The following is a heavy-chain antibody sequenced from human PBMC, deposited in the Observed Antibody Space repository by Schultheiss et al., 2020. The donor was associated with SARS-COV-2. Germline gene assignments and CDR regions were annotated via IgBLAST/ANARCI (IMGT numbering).Heavy chain of an antibody. Sequence: GESLKISCAASGFTFDDYAMHWVRQAPGKGLEWVSAISGSGGSTYYADSVKGRFTISRDNSKNTLYLQMNSLRAEDTAVYYCAKDLRSNYVDFDYWGQGTLVTVSS. CDR2: ISGSGGST. CDR1: GFTFDDYA. J-gene: IGHJ4*02. V-gene: IGHV3-23*01. CDR3: AKDLRSNYVDFDY. D-gene: IGHD4-11*01.